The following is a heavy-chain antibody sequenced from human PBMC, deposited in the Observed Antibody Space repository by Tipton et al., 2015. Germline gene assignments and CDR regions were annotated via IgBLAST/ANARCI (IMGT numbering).Heavy chain of an antibody. D-gene: IGHD1-26*01. CDR2: VSGSGAST. CDR3: ATGFGGSSLGAFDI. CDR1: GFTFSDYY. J-gene: IGHJ3*02. V-gene: IGHV3-23*01. Sequence: SLRLSCAASGFTFSDYYMSWIRQAPGKGLEWVSAVSGSGASTYYTDSVKGQFTISRDNSKNTLYLQMNSLRAEDTAVYYCATGFGGSSLGAFDIWGQGTMVTVSS.